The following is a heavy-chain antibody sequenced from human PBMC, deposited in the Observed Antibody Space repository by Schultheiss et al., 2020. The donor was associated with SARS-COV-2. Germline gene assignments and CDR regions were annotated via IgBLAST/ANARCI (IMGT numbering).Heavy chain of an antibody. D-gene: IGHD2-15*01. J-gene: IGHJ2*01. V-gene: IGHV3-30*12. CDR1: GFTFSSYG. CDR2: ISYDGSNK. CDR3: ARASTPRYFDL. Sequence: GGSLRLSCVASGFTFSSYGMHWVRQAPGKGLEWVAVISYDGSNKYYADSVKGRFTISRDNAKNSLYLQMDSLRAEDTAVYYCARASTPRYFDLWGRGTLVTVSS.